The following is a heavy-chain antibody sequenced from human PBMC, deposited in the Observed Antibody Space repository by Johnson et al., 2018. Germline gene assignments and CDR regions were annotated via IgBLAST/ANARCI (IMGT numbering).Heavy chain of an antibody. CDR1: GFTVSSNY. CDR3: ARDRRYRGYDSPYYYYGMDV. V-gene: IGHV3-53*01. Sequence: VQLVQSGGGVVQPGGSLRLSCAASGFTVSSNYMSWVRQAPGKGLEWVSVIYSGGSTYYADSVKGRFTISRDNSKNTLYLKMKSLRAEDTAVDYCARDRRYRGYDSPYYYYGMDVWGQGTTVTVSS. J-gene: IGHJ6*02. D-gene: IGHD5-12*01. CDR2: IYSGGST.